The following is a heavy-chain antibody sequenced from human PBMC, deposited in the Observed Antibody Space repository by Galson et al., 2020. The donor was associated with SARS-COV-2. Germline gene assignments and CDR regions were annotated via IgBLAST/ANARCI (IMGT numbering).Heavy chain of an antibody. CDR1: GFTFTTSA. Sequence: SVKVSCRADGFTFTTSAMHWVRQARGQRLEWIGWIVVVSGTTNYAQKFQGRVSFTTDLSTSTAYMELRSLTSEDTAEYYCAAGRGLSDSRWGSSPGGDWFDPWGQGTLVTVSS. V-gene: IGHV1-58*02. CDR2: IVVVSGTT. CDR3: AAGRGLSDSRWGSSPGGDWFDP. D-gene: IGHD3-16*01. J-gene: IGHJ5*02.